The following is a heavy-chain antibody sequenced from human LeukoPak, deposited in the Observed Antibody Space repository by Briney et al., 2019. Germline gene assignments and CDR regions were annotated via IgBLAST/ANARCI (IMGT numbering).Heavy chain of an antibody. CDR2: ISGSGGGT. V-gene: IGHV3-23*01. Sequence: GGSLRLSCAASGFTFSSYAMSWVREAPGKGLEGVSAISGSGGGTYYADSVKGRFTISRDNTKNTLYLQMNSLRAQDTAVYYCANLARGGNFFDYSGQGTLGTVSS. D-gene: IGHD3-10*01. J-gene: IGHJ4*02. CDR3: ANLARGGNFFDY. CDR1: GFTFSSYA.